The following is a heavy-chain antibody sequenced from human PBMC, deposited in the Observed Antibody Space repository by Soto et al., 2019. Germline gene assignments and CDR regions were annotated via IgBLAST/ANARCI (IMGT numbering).Heavy chain of an antibody. V-gene: IGHV3-20*01. Sequence: GGSLRLSCAASGFTFSSYTMSWVRQAPGKGLEWVSGINWNGGSTGYADSVKGRFTISRDNAKNSLYLQMNSLRAEDTALYHCVRGYYYYYMDVWGKGTTVTV. CDR1: GFTFSSYT. J-gene: IGHJ6*03. CDR2: INWNGGST. CDR3: VRGYYYYYMDV.